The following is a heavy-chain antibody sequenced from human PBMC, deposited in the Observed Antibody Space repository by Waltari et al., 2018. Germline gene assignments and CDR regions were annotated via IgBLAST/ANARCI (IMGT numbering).Heavy chain of an antibody. CDR2: INPNSDDA. D-gene: IGHD6-19*01. CDR3: ARDVAGSQGGAFDI. V-gene: IGHV1-2*02. Sequence: QVQLVQSGTEVKKRGASVKVSCKASGYPFTAYYMHWLRQAPGQGLEWMGCINPNSDDANYAQMFQGGVTMTMDTSIDTGYLELSSLRSDDTAVYYCARDVAGSQGGAFDIWGQGTMVTVSS. CDR1: GYPFTAYY. J-gene: IGHJ3*02.